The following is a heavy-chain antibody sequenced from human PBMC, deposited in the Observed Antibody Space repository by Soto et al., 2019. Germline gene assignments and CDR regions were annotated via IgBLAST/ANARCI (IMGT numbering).Heavy chain of an antibody. CDR2: INPSGGST. V-gene: IGHV1-46*01. D-gene: IGHD2-2*01. CDR1: RYTFTSYY. J-gene: IGHJ6*02. CDR3: ARPGAGYCISTSCSNDYSYGMDV. Sequence: ASVKVSCKASRYTFTSYYMHWVRQAPGQGLEWMGIINPSGGSTSYAQKFQGRVTMTRDTSTSTVYMELSSLRSEDTAVYYCARPGAGYCISTSCSNDYSYGMDVWGQGTTVTAP.